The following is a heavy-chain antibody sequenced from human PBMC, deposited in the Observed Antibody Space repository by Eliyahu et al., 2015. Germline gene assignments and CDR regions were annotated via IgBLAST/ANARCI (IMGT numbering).Heavy chain of an antibody. J-gene: IGHJ4*02. V-gene: IGHV3-23*01. CDR1: GFSXSSFA. Sequence: EVRLLXSGGGLVQPGGSLRXSCAASGFSXSSFAMTXVRQAPGKGXEWVTNLSGSGGATXYVDSVKGRFTISRDNSKNTLYLQMNGLRVDDTAVYYCATDPGPHLDNWGQGTLVTVSS. CDR3: ATDPGPHLDN. CDR2: LSGSGGAT. D-gene: IGHD3-3*02.